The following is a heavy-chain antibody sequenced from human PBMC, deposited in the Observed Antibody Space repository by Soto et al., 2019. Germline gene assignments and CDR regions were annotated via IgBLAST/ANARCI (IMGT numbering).Heavy chain of an antibody. CDR3: ARGVGPGVHYNWFGP. V-gene: IGHV4-31*02. J-gene: IGHJ5*02. Sequence: WTWLRQHPGKGLEWVGFIYYSGGTYYNPSLKSRVTISVDTSKNQFSLKLSSVTAADTAVYFCARGVGPGVHYNWFGPWGQGTLVTVSS. CDR2: IYYSGGT. D-gene: IGHD1-26*01.